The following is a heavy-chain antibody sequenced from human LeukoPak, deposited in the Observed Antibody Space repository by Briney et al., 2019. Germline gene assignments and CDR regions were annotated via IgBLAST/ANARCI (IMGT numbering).Heavy chain of an antibody. CDR3: ATWAGTKYTSGWHPPHDY. Sequence: PSETLSLTCAVSGGSISSGGYSWSWIRQPPGKGLEWIGYIYHSGSTYYNPSLKSRVTISVDRSKNQFSLKLSSVTAADTAVYYCATWAGTKYTSGWHPPHDYWGQGNLVTVSS. V-gene: IGHV4-30-2*01. J-gene: IGHJ4*02. D-gene: IGHD6-19*01. CDR2: IYHSGST. CDR1: GGSISSGGYS.